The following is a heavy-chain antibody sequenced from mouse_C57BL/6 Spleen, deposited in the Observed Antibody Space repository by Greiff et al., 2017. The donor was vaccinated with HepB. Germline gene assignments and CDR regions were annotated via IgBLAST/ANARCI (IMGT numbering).Heavy chain of an antibody. D-gene: IGHD3-3*01. Sequence: EVMLVESGGGLVKPGGSLKLSCAASGFTFSSYAMSWVRQTPEKRLEWVATISDGGSYTYYPDNVKGRFTISRDNAKNNLYLQMSHLKSEDTAMYYCARDTPTRTGWYFDVWGTGTTVTVSS. CDR2: ISDGGSYT. J-gene: IGHJ1*03. CDR3: ARDTPTRTGWYFDV. CDR1: GFTFSSYA. V-gene: IGHV5-4*01.